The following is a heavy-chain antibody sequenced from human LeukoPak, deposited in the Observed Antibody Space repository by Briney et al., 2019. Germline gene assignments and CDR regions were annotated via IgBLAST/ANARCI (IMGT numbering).Heavy chain of an antibody. D-gene: IGHD2-21*02. J-gene: IGHJ4*02. CDR2: IYSGGST. CDR1: GFTVSSNY. Sequence: GGSLRLSCAASGFTVSSNYMSWVRQAPGKGLEWVSVIYSGGSTYYADPVKGRFTISRDNSKNTLYLQMNSLRAEDTAVYYCAREGVVTAHPFDYWGQGTLVTVSS. CDR3: AREGVVTAHPFDY. V-gene: IGHV3-66*01.